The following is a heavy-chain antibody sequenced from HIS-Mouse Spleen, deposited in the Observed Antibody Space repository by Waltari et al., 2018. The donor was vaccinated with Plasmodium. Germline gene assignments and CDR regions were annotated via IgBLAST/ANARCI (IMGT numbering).Heavy chain of an antibody. V-gene: IGHV3-30*18. Sequence: QVQLVESGGGVVQPGRSLRFSCAASGFTFSSYGMHWVRQAPGKGLEWVAVISYDGSNKYYADSVKGRFTISRDNSKNTLYLQMNSLRAEDTAVYYCAKDRRSSSWYVDYWGQGTLVTVSS. CDR2: ISYDGSNK. CDR1: GFTFSSYG. CDR3: AKDRRSSSWYVDY. D-gene: IGHD6-13*01. J-gene: IGHJ4*02.